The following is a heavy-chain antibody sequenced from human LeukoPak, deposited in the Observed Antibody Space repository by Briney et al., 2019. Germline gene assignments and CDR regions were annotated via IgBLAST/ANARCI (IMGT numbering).Heavy chain of an antibody. J-gene: IGHJ3*02. Sequence: PGGSLRLSCAASGFTVSNAWMSWVRQAPGKGLEWGGRIKGKTHGGTTDYAAPAKDRLTLSRDDSKNTLYLRRKNLKTEDTAVYYCPTVGPPYCGGDCFDAFDIWGQGTMVTVSS. V-gene: IGHV3-15*01. CDR1: GFTVSNAW. CDR2: IKGKTHGGTT. CDR3: PTVGPPYCGGDCFDAFDI. D-gene: IGHD2-21*02.